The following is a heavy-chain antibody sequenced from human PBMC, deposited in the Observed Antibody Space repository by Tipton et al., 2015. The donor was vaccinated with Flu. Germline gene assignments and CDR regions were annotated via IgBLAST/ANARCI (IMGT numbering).Heavy chain of an antibody. D-gene: IGHD5-12*01. V-gene: IGHV3-9*01. CDR2: ISWNSGSI. CDR3: AKVRVATIIGGFFDY. CDR1: GFTFDDYA. Sequence: RSLRLSCAASGFTFDDYAMHWVRQAPGKGLEWVSGISWNSGSIGYADSVKGRFTISRDNAKNSLYLQMNSLRAEDTALYYCAKVRVATIIGGFFDYWGQGTLVTVSP. J-gene: IGHJ4*02.